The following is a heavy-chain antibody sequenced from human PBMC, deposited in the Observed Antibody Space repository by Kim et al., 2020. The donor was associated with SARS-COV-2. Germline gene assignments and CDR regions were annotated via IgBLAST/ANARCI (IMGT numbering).Heavy chain of an antibody. J-gene: IGHJ4*02. Sequence: GGSLRLSCAASGFTFSSYAMSWVRQAPGKGLEWVSAISGSGGSTYYADSVKGWFTISRDNSKNTLYLQMNSLRAEDTAVYYCAKGAGSYGSGSECLYWGQGTLVTVSS. V-gene: IGHV3-23*01. CDR1: GFTFSSYA. CDR2: ISGSGGST. D-gene: IGHD3-10*01. CDR3: AKGAGSYGSGSECLY.